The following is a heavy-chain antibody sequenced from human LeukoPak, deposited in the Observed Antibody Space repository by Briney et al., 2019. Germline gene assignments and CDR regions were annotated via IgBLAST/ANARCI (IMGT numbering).Heavy chain of an antibody. D-gene: IGHD3-9*01. CDR3: ARDGKNYDKSLGPFDP. CDR2: IDVSGRMT. V-gene: IGHV3-23*01. CDR1: GFTFNRHG. Sequence: PGGSLRLSCAASGFTFNRHGMSWVRQASGKGLEWVSGIDVSGRMTYYADPVKGRFTISRDNSKNMVYLQMNSLRAGDMAVYYCARDGKNYDKSLGPFDPWGQGTLVTVSS. J-gene: IGHJ5*02.